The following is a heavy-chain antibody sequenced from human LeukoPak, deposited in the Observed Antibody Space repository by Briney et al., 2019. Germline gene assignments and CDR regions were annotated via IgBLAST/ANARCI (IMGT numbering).Heavy chain of an antibody. V-gene: IGHV4-59*08. Sequence: PSETLSLTCTVSGGSISSYYWSWIRQPPGKGLEWIGYIYYSGSTNYNPSLKSRVTISVDTSKNQFSLKLSSVTAADTAVYYCAERDFWEGLPHGGQGTLGPV. D-gene: IGHD3-3*01. CDR2: IYYSGST. J-gene: IGHJ4*02. CDR1: GGSISSYY. CDR3: AERDFWEGLPH.